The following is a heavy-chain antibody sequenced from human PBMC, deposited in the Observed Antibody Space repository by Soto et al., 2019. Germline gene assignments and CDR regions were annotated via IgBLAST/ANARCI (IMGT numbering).Heavy chain of an antibody. Sequence: EVQLLESGGGLVQPGGSLRLSCAASGFTFSSYAMSWVRQAPGKGLEWVSAISGSGGSTYYADSVKGRFTISRDNSKNTLYLQMNSLRAEDTAVYYCARDILSGYCSGGSCEGFDYWGQGTLVTVSS. V-gene: IGHV3-23*01. CDR1: GFTFSSYA. D-gene: IGHD2-15*01. J-gene: IGHJ4*02. CDR3: ARDILSGYCSGGSCEGFDY. CDR2: ISGSGGST.